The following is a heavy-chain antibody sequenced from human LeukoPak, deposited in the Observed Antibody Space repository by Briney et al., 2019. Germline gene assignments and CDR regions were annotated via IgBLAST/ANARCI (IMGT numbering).Heavy chain of an antibody. D-gene: IGHD3-3*01. J-gene: IGHJ5*02. Sequence: GRSLRLSCAASGFTFSSYTMHWVRQAPGKGLELVAFVLYDGSDKYYADSVKGRFTISRDNSKNTVYLRMNSLTVEDTAVYYCARDVQSGSLDPWGQGTLVTVSS. V-gene: IGHV3-30*04. CDR1: GFTFSSYT. CDR2: VLYDGSDK. CDR3: ARDVQSGSLDP.